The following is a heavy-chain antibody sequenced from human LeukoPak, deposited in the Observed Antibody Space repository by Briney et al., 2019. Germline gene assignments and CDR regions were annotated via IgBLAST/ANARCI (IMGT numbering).Heavy chain of an antibody. V-gene: IGHV3-30-3*01. CDR2: ISYDGSNK. J-gene: IGHJ4*02. CDR1: GFTFSSYA. D-gene: IGHD1-1*01. Sequence: GRSLRLSCAASGFTFSSYAMHWVRQAPGKGLEWVAVISYDGSNKYYADSVKGRFTISRDNSKNTLYLQMNSLRAEDTAVYYCATPARYNDYYFDYWGQGTLVTVSS. CDR3: ATPARYNDYYFDY.